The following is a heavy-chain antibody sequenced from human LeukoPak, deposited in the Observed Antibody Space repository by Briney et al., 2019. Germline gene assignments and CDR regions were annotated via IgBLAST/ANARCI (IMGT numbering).Heavy chain of an antibody. V-gene: IGHV3-23*01. CDR3: ARESYYYGSGSQVDWFDP. D-gene: IGHD3-10*01. Sequence: GGSLRLSCAVSGFTFSSYGMSWVRQAPGKGLEWVSAISGSGAITYYADSVKGRFTISRDNSKNTLNLQMSSLRAEDTSVYYCARESYYYGSGSQVDWFDPWGQGTLVTVSS. CDR2: ISGSGAIT. CDR1: GFTFSSYG. J-gene: IGHJ5*02.